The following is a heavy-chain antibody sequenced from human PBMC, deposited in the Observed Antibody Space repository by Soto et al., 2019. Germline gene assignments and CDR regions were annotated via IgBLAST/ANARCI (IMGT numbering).Heavy chain of an antibody. D-gene: IGHD5-18*01. CDR1: GYNFATYW. Sequence: EVQLVQSGAEVKKPGESLKISCKGSGYNFATYWIAWVRQLPGKGPEWMGIIYPGDSDTSYSPSFQGQVTISVAKSISTAYLQWNGLKASDTAVYYCARRGYSYGLDVWGQGTKVTVSS. CDR2: IYPGDSDT. J-gene: IGHJ6*02. CDR3: ARRGYSYGLDV. V-gene: IGHV5-51*01.